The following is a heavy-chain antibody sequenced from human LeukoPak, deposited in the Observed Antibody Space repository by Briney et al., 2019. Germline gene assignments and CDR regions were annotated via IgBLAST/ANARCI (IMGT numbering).Heavy chain of an antibody. Sequence: SETLSLTCTVSGGSINSGSYYWSWIRQPAGKGLEWIGRISTSGSTNYNPSLKSRVTMSVDTSKNQFSLKLSSVTAADTAVYYCARDQRGGGSSWLGWFDPWGQGTLVTVSS. CDR1: GGSINSGSYY. CDR3: ARDQRGGGSSWLGWFDP. D-gene: IGHD6-13*01. V-gene: IGHV4-61*02. CDR2: ISTSGST. J-gene: IGHJ5*02.